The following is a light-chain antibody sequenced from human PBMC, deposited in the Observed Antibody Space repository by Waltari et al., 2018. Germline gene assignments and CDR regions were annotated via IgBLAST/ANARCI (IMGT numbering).Light chain of an antibody. CDR1: SSSIVTNT. CDR2: NNV. V-gene: IGLV1-44*01. CDR3: EAWDDSVNGWE. Sequence: QPVLTQPPSASGPPGQRLPISCSGSSSSIVTNTLHWYQHLPGTAPKLLISNNVKGKAGVPERFTGSKSGTAVSLGISGIQSEDEADYYCEAWDDSVNGWEFCGGTKLNV. J-gene: IGLJ3*02.